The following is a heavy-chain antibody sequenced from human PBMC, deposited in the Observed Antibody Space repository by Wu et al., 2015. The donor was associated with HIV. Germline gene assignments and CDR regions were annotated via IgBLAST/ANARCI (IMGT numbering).Heavy chain of an antibody. Sequence: QVQLVQSGAEVKKPGASVRVSCKTSGYIFSNFDVNWVRQAPGQGLEWMGWLNPGSGNTGYAQKFQGRVSMTRNTSTGTAYMELSSLRSDDTAVYFCARGRTSTECYTVNCPPFDSWGQGTLVTVSS. J-gene: IGHJ4*02. V-gene: IGHV1-8*01. D-gene: IGHD3-16*02. CDR3: ARGRTSTECYTVNCPPFDS. CDR1: GYIFSNFD. CDR2: LNPGSGNT.